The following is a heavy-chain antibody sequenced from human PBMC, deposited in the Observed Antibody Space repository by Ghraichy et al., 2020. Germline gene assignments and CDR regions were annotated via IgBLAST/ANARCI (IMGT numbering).Heavy chain of an antibody. D-gene: IGHD6-13*01. CDR2: ISGSGGST. CDR3: AKPPRVWGVSSWYYFDY. Sequence: GGSLRLSCAASGFTFSSYAMSWVRQAPGKGLEWVSAISGSGGSTYYADSVKGRFTISRDNSKNTPYLQMNSLRAEDTAVYYCAKPPRVWGVSSWYYFDYWGQGTLVTVSS. V-gene: IGHV3-23*01. CDR1: GFTFSSYA. J-gene: IGHJ4*02.